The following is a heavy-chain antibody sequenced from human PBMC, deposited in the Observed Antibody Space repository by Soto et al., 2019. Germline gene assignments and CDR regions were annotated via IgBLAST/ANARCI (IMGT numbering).Heavy chain of an antibody. Sequence: XSVKVSCKASGYTFTSYYMHWGRQAPGQGLEWMGIINPSGGSTSYAQKFQGRVTMTRDTSTSTVYMELSSLRSEDTAVYYCARADRKKREPYYYYGMDVWGQGTTVTVSS. J-gene: IGHJ6*02. V-gene: IGHV1-46*01. CDR3: ARADRKKREPYYYYGMDV. CDR1: GYTFTSYY. CDR2: INPSGGST. D-gene: IGHD1-26*01.